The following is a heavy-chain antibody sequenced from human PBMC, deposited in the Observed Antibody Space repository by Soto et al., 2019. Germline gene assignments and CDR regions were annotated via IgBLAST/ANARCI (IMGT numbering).Heavy chain of an antibody. CDR1: RTYS. CDR2: ITKSGNST. CDR3: VRDENRAFDY. V-gene: IGHV3-48*01. Sequence: RTYSVNRVSQAPGKGLEWLSYITKSGNSTHHADSVKGRFTISRDDAENLLYLQMNSLRSDYTDVYYGVRDENRAFDYWGQGTLVTVSS. J-gene: IGHJ4*02.